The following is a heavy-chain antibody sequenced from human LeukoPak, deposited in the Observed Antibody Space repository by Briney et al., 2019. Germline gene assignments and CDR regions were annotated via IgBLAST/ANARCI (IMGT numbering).Heavy chain of an antibody. V-gene: IGHV3-15*01. Sequence: KSGGSLRLSCAASGLTFSYAWMSWVRQAPGKGLEWVGRIKTKSDGETRDYAAPVKGRFSISRDESENTLYLQMFSLKIEDSAVYYCTTSGRGRSTDYWGQGTLVTVSS. J-gene: IGHJ4*02. CDR3: TTSGRGRSTDY. D-gene: IGHD2-2*01. CDR2: IKTKSDGETR. CDR1: GLTFSYAW.